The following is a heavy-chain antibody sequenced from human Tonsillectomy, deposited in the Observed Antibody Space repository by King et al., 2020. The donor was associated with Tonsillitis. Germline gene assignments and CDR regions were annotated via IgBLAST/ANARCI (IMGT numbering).Heavy chain of an antibody. CDR3: ARRRNGLSSYYFDY. D-gene: IGHD2/OR15-2a*01. CDR1: GFTFSSFG. Sequence: QLVQSGAEVKNRGASVRVSCKAAGFTFSSFGITWVRQAPGQGLEWWGWISDNTGKTDYAQNFQGRGIMTADTSTATAYRELRNLRSDDTAVYFCARRRNGLSSYYFDYWGQGTLVSVSS. J-gene: IGHJ4*02. CDR2: ISDNTGKT. V-gene: IGHV1-18*01.